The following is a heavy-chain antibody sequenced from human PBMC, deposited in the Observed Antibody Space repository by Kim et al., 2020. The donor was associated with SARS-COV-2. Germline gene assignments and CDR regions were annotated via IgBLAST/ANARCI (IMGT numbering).Heavy chain of an antibody. D-gene: IGHD3-10*01. CDR3: ARGRSGIRHTLMVRGVITQYNWFDP. V-gene: IGHV4-39*01. CDR1: GGSISSSSYY. J-gene: IGHJ5*02. Sequence: SETLSLTCTVSGGSISSSSYYWGWIRQPPGKGLEWIGSIYYSGSTYYNPSLKSRVTISVDTSKNQFSLKLSSVTAADTAVYYCARGRSGIRHTLMVRGVITQYNWFDPWGQGTLVTVSS. CDR2: IYYSGST.